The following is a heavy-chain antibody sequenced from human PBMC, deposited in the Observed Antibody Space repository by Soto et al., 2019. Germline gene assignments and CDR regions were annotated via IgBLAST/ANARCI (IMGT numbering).Heavy chain of an antibody. V-gene: IGHV1-8*01. Sequence: QVQLVQSGPEVKKPGASVKVSCKASGYTFTSYDINWVRQATGQGLEWMGRMNPNSGNTDYAGKFQGRVTMTRNTSINTAYMELSSLTSEDTAVYYCARGVLLEISGVGIMRNDYYIDVWGKGTMVIVSS. CDR1: GYTFTSYD. CDR3: ARGVLLEISGVGIMRNDYYIDV. D-gene: IGHD3-3*01. J-gene: IGHJ6*03. CDR2: MNPNSGNT.